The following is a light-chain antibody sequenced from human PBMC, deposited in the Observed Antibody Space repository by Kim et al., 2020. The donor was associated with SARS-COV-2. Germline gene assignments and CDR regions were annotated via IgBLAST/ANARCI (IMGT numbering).Light chain of an antibody. J-gene: IGKJ4*01. CDR3: QQYDNWPRT. Sequence: SVSPGERVTLSCRAGQSISSNVAWCQQKPGQAPRLLIYGTATRAIGIPARFSGSGSGADFTLIITSLQPEDFAIYYCQQYDNWPRTFGGGTKLEI. CDR2: GTA. V-gene: IGKV3-15*01. CDR1: QSISSN.